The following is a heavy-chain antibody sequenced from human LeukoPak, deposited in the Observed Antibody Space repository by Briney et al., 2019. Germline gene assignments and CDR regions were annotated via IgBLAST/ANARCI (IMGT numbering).Heavy chain of an antibody. CDR3: AREGGFYRPLDY. CDR1: GGSVTSTNW. CDR2: VHLDGRT. Sequence: SETLSLTCGVSGGSVTSTNWWTWVPQPPGKGLEWIGEVHLDGRTNYNPSLKSRLTMSVDLSENHISLKLTSVTAADTAVYYCAREGGFYRPLDYSGQGTLVTVSS. J-gene: IGHJ4*02. V-gene: IGHV4-4*02. D-gene: IGHD3-3*01.